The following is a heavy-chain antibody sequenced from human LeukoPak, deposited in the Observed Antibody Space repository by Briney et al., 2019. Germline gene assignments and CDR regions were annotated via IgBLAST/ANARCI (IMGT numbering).Heavy chain of an antibody. CDR3: ASTRITIFGVVSEFDP. D-gene: IGHD3-3*01. CDR1: DGSISSYY. V-gene: IGHV4-4*07. J-gene: IGHJ5*02. Sequence: PSETLSLTCTVSDGSISSYYWSWIRQPAGKGLEWIGRIYTSGSTNYSPSLKSRVTMSVATSKNQFSLKLSSMTAADTAVYYCASTRITIFGVVSEFDPWGQGTLVTVSS. CDR2: IYTSGST.